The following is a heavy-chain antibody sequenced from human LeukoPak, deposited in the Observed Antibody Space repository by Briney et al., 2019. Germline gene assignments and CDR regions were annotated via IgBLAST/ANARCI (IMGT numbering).Heavy chain of an antibody. CDR1: GYTFTSYG. D-gene: IGHD6-13*01. Sequence: ASVKVSCKASGYTFTSYGISWVRQAPGQGLEWMGWISAYNGNTSYAQKLQGRVTMTTDTSTSTAYMELRSLRSDDTAVYYCARVIDDSSSWYADYWGQGTLVTVSS. J-gene: IGHJ4*02. CDR3: ARVIDDSSSWYADY. CDR2: ISAYNGNT. V-gene: IGHV1-18*01.